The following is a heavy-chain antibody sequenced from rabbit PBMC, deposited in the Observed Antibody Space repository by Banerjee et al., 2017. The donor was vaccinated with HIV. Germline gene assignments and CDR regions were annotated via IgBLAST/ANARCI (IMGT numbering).Heavy chain of an antibody. V-gene: IGHV1S43*01. CDR1: GFSFSSSYW. J-gene: IGHJ4*01. D-gene: IGHD7-1*01. Sequence: QEQLEESGGDLVKPEGSLTLTCTASGFSFSSSYWMCWVRQAPGKGLEWIACINTSSGSTRYASWVNGRFTISRSTSLNTVDLKMTSLTAADTATYFCARDGYAGYGYPNLWGPGTLVTVS. CDR2: INTSSGST. CDR3: ARDGYAGYGYPNL.